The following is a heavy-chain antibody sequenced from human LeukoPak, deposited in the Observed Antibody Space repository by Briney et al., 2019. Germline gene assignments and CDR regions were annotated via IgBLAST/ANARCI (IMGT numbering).Heavy chain of an antibody. V-gene: IGHV4-61*02. D-gene: IGHD3-10*01. CDR3: AREAYYGAGSNWFDP. J-gene: IGHJ5*02. CDR2: ISTSGST. CDR1: GGSISSGNYY. Sequence: SETLSLTCTVSGGSISSGNYYWSWIRQPAGRGLEWIGRISTSGSTNYNPSLKSRVTISLDTSKNQFSLKLSSVTAADTAVYYCAREAYYGAGSNWFDPWGQGTLVTVSS.